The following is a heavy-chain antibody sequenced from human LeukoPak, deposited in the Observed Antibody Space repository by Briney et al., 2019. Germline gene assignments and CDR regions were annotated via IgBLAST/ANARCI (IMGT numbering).Heavy chain of an antibody. CDR2: ISYDGSNK. J-gene: IGHJ4*02. D-gene: IGHD3-10*01. Sequence: GGSLRLSCAASGFTFSSYAVHWVRQAPGKGLEWVAVISYDGSNKYYADSVKGRFTISRDNSKNTVYLQMNSLRAEDTAVYYCARDLGTWLGELSIDYWGQGTLVTVSS. CDR1: GFTFSSYA. CDR3: ARDLGTWLGELSIDY. V-gene: IGHV3-30-3*01.